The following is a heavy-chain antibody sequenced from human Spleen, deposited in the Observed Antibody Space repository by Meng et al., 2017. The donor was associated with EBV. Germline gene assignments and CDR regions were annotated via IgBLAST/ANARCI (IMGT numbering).Heavy chain of an antibody. Sequence: QLQLREAGQAQVNPSATLSLTCTVSGDSIGSFYYWGWIRQPQGWGLEWIGSVHYTGSTYYSPSLKRRVPVSVDTSKNQFSLRLTSVTAADTAVYYCARPFPSWQSPRLDPFGAWGQGTLVTVSS. V-gene: IGHV4-39*01. CDR3: ARPFPSWQSPRLDPFGA. CDR1: GDSIGSFYY. D-gene: IGHD6-19*01. CDR2: VHYTGST. J-gene: IGHJ5*02.